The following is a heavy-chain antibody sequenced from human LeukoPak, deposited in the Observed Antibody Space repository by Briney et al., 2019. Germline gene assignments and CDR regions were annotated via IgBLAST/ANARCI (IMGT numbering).Heavy chain of an antibody. CDR2: IYHSGST. V-gene: IGHV4-38-2*02. CDR1: GYPISSGYY. CDR3: ARAVTTPPPFDY. J-gene: IGHJ4*02. D-gene: IGHD1-14*01. Sequence: SETLSLTCTVSGYPISSGYYWGWIRQPPGKGLEWIGSIYHSGSTYYNPSLKSRVTISVDTSKNQFSLKLSSVTAADTAVYYCARAVTTPPPFDYWGQGTLVTVSS.